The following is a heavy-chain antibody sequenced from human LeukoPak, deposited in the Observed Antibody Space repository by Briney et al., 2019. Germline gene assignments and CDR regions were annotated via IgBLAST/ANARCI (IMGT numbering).Heavy chain of an antibody. D-gene: IGHD2-2*01. CDR3: ARDSGIVVVPAAVNFDY. Sequence: ASVKVSCKASGYTFTSYGISWVRQAPRQGLEWMGWISAYNGNTNYAQKLQGRVTMTTDTSTSTAYMELRSLRSDDTAVYYCARDSGIVVVPAAVNFDYWGQGTLVTVSS. CDR1: GYTFTSYG. CDR2: ISAYNGNT. V-gene: IGHV1-18*01. J-gene: IGHJ4*02.